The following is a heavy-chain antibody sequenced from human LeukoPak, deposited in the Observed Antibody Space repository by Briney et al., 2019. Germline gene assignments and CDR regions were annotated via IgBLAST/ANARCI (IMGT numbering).Heavy chain of an antibody. CDR3: AREDRSYPDY. CDR2: ISSSSSTI. J-gene: IGHJ4*02. CDR1: GFTFSSYS. Sequence: PGGSLRLSCAASGFTFSSYSMNWVRQAPGKGLEWVSYISSSSSTIYYADSVKGRFTISRDNAKNSLYLQMNSLRAEDTAVYYCAREDRSYPDYWGQGTLVTVSS. D-gene: IGHD3-16*02. V-gene: IGHV3-48*01.